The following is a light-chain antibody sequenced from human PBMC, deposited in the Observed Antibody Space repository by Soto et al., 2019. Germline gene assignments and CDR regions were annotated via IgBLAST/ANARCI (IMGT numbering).Light chain of an antibody. J-gene: IGLJ3*02. CDR3: QTWGTGSCV. CDR1: SGHSSYA. V-gene: IGLV4-69*01. CDR2: LNSDGSH. Sequence: QSVLTQSPSASAYLGASVKLTCTLSSGHSSYAIAWHQQQQEKGPRYLMKLNSDGSHSKGDGIPDRFSGSSSGAERYLTISSLQSEDEAAYYCQTWGTGSCVFGGGTKLTVL.